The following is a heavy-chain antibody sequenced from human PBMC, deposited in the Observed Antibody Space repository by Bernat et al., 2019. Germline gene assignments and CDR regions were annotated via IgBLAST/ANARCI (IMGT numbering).Heavy chain of an antibody. J-gene: IGHJ1*01. Sequence: EVQLVESGGGLVEPGGSLRLSCAASGFSFSDAWMHWVRQAPGKGLEWVALIKSKTDGGTKDYAAPMEGRFTVSRDDSKNTLYLQMNSLKTEDTAVYYCVSRWYADFQNWGQGTLVAVSS. CDR2: IKSKTDGGTK. V-gene: IGHV3-15*07. CDR3: VSRWYADFQN. CDR1: GFSFSDAW. D-gene: IGHD5-24*01.